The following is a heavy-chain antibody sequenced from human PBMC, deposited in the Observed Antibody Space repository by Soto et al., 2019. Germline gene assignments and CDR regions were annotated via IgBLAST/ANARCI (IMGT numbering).Heavy chain of an antibody. CDR3: ANEQWLVLDY. D-gene: IGHD6-19*01. CDR2: ISYDGSNK. J-gene: IGHJ4*02. Sequence: QVQLVESGGGVVQPGRSLRLSCAASGFTFSSYGMHWVRQAPGKGLEWVAVISYDGSNKYYADSVKGRFTISIDNSKTTLYLQTTSPTAEATAVYYCANEQWLVLDYWGQGTVVTVSS. CDR1: GFTFSSYG. V-gene: IGHV3-30*18.